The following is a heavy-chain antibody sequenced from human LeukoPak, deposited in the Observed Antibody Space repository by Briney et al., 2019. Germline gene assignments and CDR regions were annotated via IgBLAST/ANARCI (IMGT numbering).Heavy chain of an antibody. D-gene: IGHD3-10*01. CDR3: ARVSTMVRGITHFDY. V-gene: IGHV3-7*01. Sequence: GGSLRLSCAASGFTFSSYSMSWVRQAPGKGLEWVANIKQDGSEKYYVDSVKGRSTISRDNANNSLFLQMNSLRADDTAVYYCARVSTMVRGITHFDYWGQGTLVTVSS. CDR2: IKQDGSEK. J-gene: IGHJ4*02. CDR1: GFTFSSYS.